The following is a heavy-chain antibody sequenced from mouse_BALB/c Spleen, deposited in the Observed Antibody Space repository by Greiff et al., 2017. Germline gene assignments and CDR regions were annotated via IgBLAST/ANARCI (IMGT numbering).Heavy chain of an antibody. CDR3: ARVYEGYYPFAD. J-gene: IGHJ3*01. D-gene: IGHD2-3*01. Sequence: EVKVVESGGGLVQPGGSRKLSSAASGFTFSDYGMAWVRQAPGKGPEWVAFISNLAYSIYYADTVTGRFTISRENAKNTLYLEMSSLRSEDTAMYYCARVYEGYYPFADWGEGTLVTVSA. CDR1: GFTFSDYG. V-gene: IGHV5-15*02. CDR2: ISNLAYSI.